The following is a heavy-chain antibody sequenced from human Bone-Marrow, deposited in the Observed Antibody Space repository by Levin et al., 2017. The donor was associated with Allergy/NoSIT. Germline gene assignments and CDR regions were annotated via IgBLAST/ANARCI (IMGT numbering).Heavy chain of an antibody. CDR1: GFSFSSYD. J-gene: IGHJ6*02. D-gene: IGHD6-19*01. CDR2: IDTAGDT. V-gene: IGHV3-13*01. Sequence: GESLKISCAASGFSFSSYDMFWVRQPTGKGLEWVSIIDTAGDTYYPGSVKGRFSISRENAKNSLYLQMNSLRAGDTAVYYCARAVAGKGYYFGMGVWGQGTTVTVSS. CDR3: ARAVAGKGYYFGMGV.